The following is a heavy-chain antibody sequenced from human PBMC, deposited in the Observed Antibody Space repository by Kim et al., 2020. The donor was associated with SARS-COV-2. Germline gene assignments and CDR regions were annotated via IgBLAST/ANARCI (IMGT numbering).Heavy chain of an antibody. D-gene: IGHD2-2*02. CDR3: ARSQKDCTSCYNY. J-gene: IGHJ4*02. V-gene: IGHV4-59*08. Sequence: SETLSLTCTVSGGSISSYYWSWIRQPPGKGLEWIGYIYYSGSTNYNPSLKSRVTISVDTSKNQFSLKLSSVTAADTAVYYCARSQKDCTSCYNYWGQGTLVTVSS. CDR1: GGSISSYY. CDR2: IYYSGST.